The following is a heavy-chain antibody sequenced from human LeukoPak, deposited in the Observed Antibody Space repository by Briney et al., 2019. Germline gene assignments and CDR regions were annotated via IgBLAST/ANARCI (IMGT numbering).Heavy chain of an antibody. V-gene: IGHV1-2*02. J-gene: IGHJ4*02. CDR3: ARLSGSGSFYDY. CDR1: GYTFTGYY. CDR2: INPNSGGT. Sequence: GASVKVSCKASGYTFTGYYMHWLRQAPGQGLEWMGWINPNSGGTDYAQKFQGRVTMTRDTAITTAYMELSRLRFDDTAVYYCARLSGSGSFYDYWGQGTLVTVSS. D-gene: IGHD3-10*01.